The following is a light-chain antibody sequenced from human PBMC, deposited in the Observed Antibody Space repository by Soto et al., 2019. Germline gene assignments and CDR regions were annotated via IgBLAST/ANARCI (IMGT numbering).Light chain of an antibody. J-gene: IGKJ1*01. CDR2: WAS. V-gene: IGKV4-1*01. Sequence: DIVMTQSPDSLAVSLGERATINCKSSQSVLYSSRDKNYLAWYQQKPGQPPKLLIYWASTRESGVPDRFSGSGSGTDFTLTISSLQAEDVAVYYGHQYYSTPWTFGQGTKVEIK. CDR3: HQYYSTPWT. CDR1: QSVLYSSRDKNY.